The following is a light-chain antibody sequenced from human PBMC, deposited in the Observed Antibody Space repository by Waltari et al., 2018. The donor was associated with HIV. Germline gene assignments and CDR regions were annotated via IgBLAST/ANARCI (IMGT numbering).Light chain of an antibody. CDR1: SSTIGAGYD. Sequence: QSVLTQPPSVSGAPGRKVTIPCTGSSSTIGAGYDVSWYQQCPGTAPKVLIYGNTNRPSGVPDRFSGSKSGNSASLAITGLQADDEADYYCQSYDSSLNGWVFGGGTKLTV. CDR3: QSYDSSLNGWV. J-gene: IGLJ3*02. CDR2: GNT. V-gene: IGLV1-40*01.